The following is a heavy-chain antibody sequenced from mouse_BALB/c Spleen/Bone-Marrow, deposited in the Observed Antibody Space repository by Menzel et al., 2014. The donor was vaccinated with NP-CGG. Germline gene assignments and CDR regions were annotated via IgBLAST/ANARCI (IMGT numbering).Heavy chain of an antibody. CDR3: AKNQEAFDY. J-gene: IGHJ2*01. CDR2: INSNGGIT. Sequence: EVKVVESGGGLVQPGGSLKLSCAASGFTFSNYGMSWVRQTPDKRLELVATINSNGGITYYPDSVKGRFTISRDNAKNTLYLQMSSLKSEDTAMYYCAKNQEAFDYWGQGTTPTVSS. CDR1: GFTFSNYG. V-gene: IGHV5-6-3*01. D-gene: IGHD3-2*02.